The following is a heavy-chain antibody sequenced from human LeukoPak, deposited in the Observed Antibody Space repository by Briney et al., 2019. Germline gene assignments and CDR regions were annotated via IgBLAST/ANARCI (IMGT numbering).Heavy chain of an antibody. J-gene: IGHJ3*02. CDR2: IYYSGST. CDR3: AASAMVRGPETTFDI. Sequence: SETLSLTCAVSGGSISSGGYSWSWIRQPPGKGLEWIGYIYYSGSTYYNPSLKSRVTISVDTSKNPFSLKLTSVTAADTAVYYCAASAMVRGPETTFDIWGQGTMVTVSS. V-gene: IGHV4-30-4*07. CDR1: GGSISSGGYS. D-gene: IGHD3-10*01.